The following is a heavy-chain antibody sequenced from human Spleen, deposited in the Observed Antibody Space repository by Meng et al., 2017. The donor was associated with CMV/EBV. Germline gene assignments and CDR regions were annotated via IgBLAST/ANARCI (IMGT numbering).Heavy chain of an antibody. D-gene: IGHD3-10*01. Sequence: GESLKISCAASGFTFSSYAMHWVRQAPGKGLEYVSAISSNGGSTYYADSVKGRFTISRDNSKNTLYLQMGSLRAEDMAVYYCASRAMVRGVIANWFDPWGQGTLVTVSS. J-gene: IGHJ5*02. CDR1: GFTFSSYA. CDR3: ASRAMVRGVIANWFDP. V-gene: IGHV3-64*02. CDR2: ISSNGGST.